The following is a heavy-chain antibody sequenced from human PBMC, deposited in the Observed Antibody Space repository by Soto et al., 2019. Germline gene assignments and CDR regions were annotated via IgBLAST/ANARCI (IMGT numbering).Heavy chain of an antibody. Sequence: GGSLRLSCAASGFTFSSYGMHWVRQAPGKGLEWVAVISYDGSNKYYADSVKGRFTISRDNSKNTLYLQMNSLRAEDTAVYYCAKDMVVLVDDDFWSGYPRAYYYYGMDVWGQGTTVTVSS. D-gene: IGHD3-3*01. J-gene: IGHJ6*02. CDR1: GFTFSSYG. V-gene: IGHV3-30*18. CDR2: ISYDGSNK. CDR3: AKDMVVLVDDDFWSGYPRAYYYYGMDV.